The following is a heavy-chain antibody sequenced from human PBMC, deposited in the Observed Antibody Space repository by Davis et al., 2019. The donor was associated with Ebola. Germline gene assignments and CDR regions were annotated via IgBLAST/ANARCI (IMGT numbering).Heavy chain of an antibody. CDR2: INAGNGNM. D-gene: IGHD3-9*01. V-gene: IGHV1-3*01. J-gene: IGHJ4*02. CDR1: GYTFTDFD. CDR3: ARDTGIRYVSLGY. Sequence: AASVKVSCKASGYTFTDFDIHWVRQAPGQGLEWMGWINAGNGNMRYSQKFQGRVTITRDTSASTVYMELSSLSSEDTAVYYCARDTGIRYVSLGYWGQGTLVTVSS.